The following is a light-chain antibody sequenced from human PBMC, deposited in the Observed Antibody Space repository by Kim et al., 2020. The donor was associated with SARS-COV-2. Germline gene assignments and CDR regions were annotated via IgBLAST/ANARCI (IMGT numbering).Light chain of an antibody. Sequence: EKVMTQSPATLSVSPGERATLSCRASQSVYNNLAWYQQKPGQSPRLLIYSTSIRATGLPGRFSGSGSGTEFSLTISSLQSEDFAIYYCQQYDDWPLTFGGGTNVDIK. V-gene: IGKV3-15*01. J-gene: IGKJ4*01. CDR3: QQYDDWPLT. CDR1: QSVYNN. CDR2: STS.